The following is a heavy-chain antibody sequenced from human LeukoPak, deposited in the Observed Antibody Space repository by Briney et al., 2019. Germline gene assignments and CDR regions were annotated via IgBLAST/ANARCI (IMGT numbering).Heavy chain of an antibody. V-gene: IGHV1-18*01. Sequence: VASVKVSCKASGYPFTTYGIDWVRQAPGQGLEWMGWISTYNGDTNYAQKFQGRVTMTTDTSTNTVYIELRSLTSDDTAAYYCAREWWGYDVLTGDNWFDPWGQGTLVIVSS. CDR1: GYPFTTYG. CDR2: ISTYNGDT. J-gene: IGHJ5*02. D-gene: IGHD3-9*01. CDR3: AREWWGYDVLTGDNWFDP.